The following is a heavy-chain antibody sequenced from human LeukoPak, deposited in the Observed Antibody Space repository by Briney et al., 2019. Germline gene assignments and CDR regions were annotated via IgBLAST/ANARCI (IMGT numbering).Heavy chain of an antibody. CDR1: KFTFSTSA. D-gene: IGHD3-9*01. Sequence: GGSLRLSCAASKFTFSTSAMSWVRQAPGKGLEWVSAISGSGANTYHVDSVKGRFTISRDNSKDTLYLEMSSLRSDDTAVYYCAKESQTYYDIMTGYPNYYFDYWGQGTLVTVSS. V-gene: IGHV3-23*01. CDR3: AKESQTYYDIMTGYPNYYFDY. CDR2: ISGSGANT. J-gene: IGHJ4*02.